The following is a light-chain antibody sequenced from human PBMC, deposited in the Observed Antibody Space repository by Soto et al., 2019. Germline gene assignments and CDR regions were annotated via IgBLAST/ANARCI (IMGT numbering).Light chain of an antibody. J-gene: IGKJ2*01. CDR2: GAS. V-gene: IGKV3-20*01. Sequence: EIVLTQSPGTLSLSPGDRATLSSRASQSVSNDYLAWYQQKPGQAPRLLIYGASSRATGIPDRFSGSGSGTECTLTISRLEPEDFAVYYCQHYGNSPPMYTFGQGTKLEIK. CDR1: QSVSNDY. CDR3: QHYGNSPPMYT.